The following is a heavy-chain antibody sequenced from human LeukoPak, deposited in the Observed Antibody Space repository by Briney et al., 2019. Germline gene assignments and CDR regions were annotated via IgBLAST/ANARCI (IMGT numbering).Heavy chain of an antibody. CDR3: ARNAAFNLDY. CDR2: TNPSGKS. Sequence: SETQSLTCTVSGDSIGTNWWSWARKPPGKGLEWIGETNPSGKSNYNTSLKSRVTMLIDKSNNHFSLELSSVTAADTAVYYCARNAAFNLDYWGQGTPVTVSS. D-gene: IGHD1-14*01. J-gene: IGHJ4*02. CDR1: GDSIGTNW. V-gene: IGHV4/OR15-8*02.